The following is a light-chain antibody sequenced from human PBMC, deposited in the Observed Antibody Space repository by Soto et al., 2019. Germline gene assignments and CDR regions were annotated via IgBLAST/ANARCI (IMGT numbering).Light chain of an antibody. CDR1: QDIIKY. V-gene: IGKV1-33*01. J-gene: IGKJ2*01. Sequence: DIQMTQSPSSLSPSVGDRVTITFQASQDIIKYLNWYQQKPGKAPKLLIYHSSNLETGGPSRFSGSVSGTHFTLTISSLQPEDIATYFCQQDDSFPRTFGQGTKLEIK. CDR2: HSS. CDR3: QQDDSFPRT.